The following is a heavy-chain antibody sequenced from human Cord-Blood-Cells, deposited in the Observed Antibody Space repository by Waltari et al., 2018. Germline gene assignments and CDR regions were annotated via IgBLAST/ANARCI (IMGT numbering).Heavy chain of an antibody. J-gene: IGHJ4*02. CDR1: GYTSTSSD. D-gene: IGHD7-27*01. CDR3: ARGLELGRDY. CDR2: MNPNRGNT. V-gene: IGHV1-8*01. Sequence: QVQLVQSGAEVQKPRPSVKVSCKVSGYTSTSSDIHWVRQATGQGLEWMGWMNPNRGNTGYAQKFQGRVTMTRNTSISTASMELSSLRSDDTAVYYCARGLELGRDYWGQGTLVTVSS.